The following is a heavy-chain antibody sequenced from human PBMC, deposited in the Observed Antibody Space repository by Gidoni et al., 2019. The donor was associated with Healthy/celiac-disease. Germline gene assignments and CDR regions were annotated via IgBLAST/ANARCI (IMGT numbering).Heavy chain of an antibody. D-gene: IGHD3-9*01. Sequence: QSTLKESGPTLVKPTQTVTLTCTFAGFSLSTSGVGVVWIRQPPGNALEWLALIYWDDDRRNSPSLKSRLTITKDTSKNQVVLTVTNMDPVDTATYYCARYWLFNKNCFDPWGQGTLVTVSS. J-gene: IGHJ5*02. CDR3: ARYWLFNKNCFDP. V-gene: IGHV2-5*02. CDR2: IYWDDDR. CDR1: GFSLSTSGVG.